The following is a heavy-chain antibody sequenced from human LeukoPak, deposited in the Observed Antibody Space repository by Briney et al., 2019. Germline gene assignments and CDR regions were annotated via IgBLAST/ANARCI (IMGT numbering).Heavy chain of an antibody. CDR2: IIPIFGTA. V-gene: IGHV1-69*06. CDR3: ARGSIRFLSVDP. J-gene: IGHJ5*02. Sequence: SVKLSCKASGGTFSSYAISWVRQAPGQGLEWMGGIIPIFGTANYAQKFQGRVTITAGKSTSTAYMELSSLRSEDTAVYYCARGSIRFLSVDPWGQGTLVTVSS. D-gene: IGHD3-3*01. CDR1: GGTFSSYA.